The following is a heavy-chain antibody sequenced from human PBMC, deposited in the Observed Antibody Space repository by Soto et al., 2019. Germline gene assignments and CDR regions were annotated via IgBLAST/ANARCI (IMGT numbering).Heavy chain of an antibody. CDR1: GFTFSSFA. J-gene: IGHJ3*02. CDR3: AREGKEAAFDI. V-gene: IGHV3-23*01. CDR2: ITDIGGGT. Sequence: EVHLLESGGGLVQPGGSLRLSCAASGFTFSSFALSWVRQAPGKGLEWVSAITDIGGGTYYADSVTGRFTIYRDNPENTLFLQMNTLRPDDTAVYYCAREGKEAAFDIWGQGTMVTVSS.